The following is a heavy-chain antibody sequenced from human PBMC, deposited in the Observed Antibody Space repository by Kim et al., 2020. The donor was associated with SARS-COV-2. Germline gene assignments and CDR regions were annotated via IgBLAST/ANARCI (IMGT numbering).Heavy chain of an antibody. CDR1: GFTVSSNY. V-gene: IGHV3-53*01. D-gene: IGHD3-10*01. CDR3: ACGGYYGSGSYYNAHNWFGP. CDR2: IYSGGST. J-gene: IGHJ5*02. Sequence: GGSLRLSCAVSGFTVSSNYMCWVRQAPGKGLEWVSVIYSGGSTYYADSVKGRFTISRDNSKNTLYLQMNSLRAEDTAVYYCACGGYYGSGSYYNAHNWFGPWGQGTLVTVSS.